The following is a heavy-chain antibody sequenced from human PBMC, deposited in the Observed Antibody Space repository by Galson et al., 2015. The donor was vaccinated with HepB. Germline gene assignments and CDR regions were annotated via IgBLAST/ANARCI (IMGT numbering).Heavy chain of an antibody. CDR2: ISGSGGST. Sequence: SLRLSCAASGFTFSSYAMSWVRQAPGKGLEWVSAISGSGGSTYYADSVKGRFTISRDNSKNTLYLQMNSLRAEDTAVYYCARALCGGDCYLYYGMDVWGQGTTVTVSS. CDR1: GFTFSSYA. D-gene: IGHD2-21*02. V-gene: IGHV3-23*01. CDR3: ARALCGGDCYLYYGMDV. J-gene: IGHJ6*02.